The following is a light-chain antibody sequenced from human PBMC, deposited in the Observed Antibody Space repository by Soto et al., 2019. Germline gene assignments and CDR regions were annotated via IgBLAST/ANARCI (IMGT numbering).Light chain of an antibody. J-gene: IGKJ1*01. CDR1: LRIANH. CDR3: QQTYNGRT. V-gene: IGKV1-39*01. CDR2: AAS. Sequence: IQVTQSPSSLSASVGGRVTITCRASLRIANHLNWYQQKPGKAPELLIYAASTLHSGVPSRFSVSGSGTDFTLTITSLHPEDFVSYYCQQTYNGRTFGQGTKVQ.